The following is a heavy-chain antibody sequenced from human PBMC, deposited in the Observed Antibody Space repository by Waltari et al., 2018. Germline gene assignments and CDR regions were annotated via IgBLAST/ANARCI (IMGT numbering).Heavy chain of an antibody. CDR1: GSTLTDSH. D-gene: IGHD2-8*01. Sequence: QVQLVQSGAEVTKPGASVKVSCKSSGSTLTDSHTPGVRQAPGQGLEWMGWINPKSGGTYYAQTFQGWVTMTRDTSTSTVYMELSSLKSDDTAVYYCARRSCNGECYAPYVYWGQGTLVTVSS. CDR2: INPKSGGT. V-gene: IGHV1-2*04. J-gene: IGHJ4*02. CDR3: ARRSCNGECYAPYVY.